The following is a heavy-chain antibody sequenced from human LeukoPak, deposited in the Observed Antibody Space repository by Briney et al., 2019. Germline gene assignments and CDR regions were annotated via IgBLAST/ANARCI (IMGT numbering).Heavy chain of an antibody. V-gene: IGHV4-34*01. Sequence: SETLSLTCAVYGGSLSGYYWSWIRQPPGKGLEWIGEINHSGGTNYNPSLKSRVTISVDTSKNQFSLKLNSVTAADTAVYYCARGGGEYYYFDYWGQGTLVTVSS. CDR3: ARGGGEYYYFDY. D-gene: IGHD2/OR15-2a*01. J-gene: IGHJ4*02. CDR1: GGSLSGYY. CDR2: INHSGGT.